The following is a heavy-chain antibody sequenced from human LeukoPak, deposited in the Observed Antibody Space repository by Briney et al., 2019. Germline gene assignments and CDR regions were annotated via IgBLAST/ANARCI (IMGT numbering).Heavy chain of an antibody. CDR3: ARHGGSYSFDY. Sequence: SETLSLTCTVSGGSISTYYWSWIRQPPGQRLEGIAYLDYTGSTNYNASLKSRATMSVVTSKNQFSLRLRSVTAADTAVYCCARHGGSYSFDYWGQGTLVTVSS. J-gene: IGHJ4*02. V-gene: IGHV4-59*08. D-gene: IGHD1-26*01. CDR1: GGSISTYY. CDR2: LDYTGST.